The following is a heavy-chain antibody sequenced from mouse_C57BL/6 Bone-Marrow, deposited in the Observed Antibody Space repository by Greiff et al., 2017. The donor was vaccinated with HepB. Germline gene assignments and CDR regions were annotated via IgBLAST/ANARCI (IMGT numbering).Heavy chain of an antibody. CDR2: IYPRSGNT. Sequence: VQLQHSGAELARPGASVKLSCKASGYTFTSYGISWVKQSTGQGLEWIGEIYPRSGNTYYNEKFKGKATLTADKSSSTAYMELRSLTSEDSAVYFCARSEKAWFAYWGQGTLVTVSA. CDR3: ARSEKAWFAY. CDR1: GYTFTSYG. V-gene: IGHV1-81*01. J-gene: IGHJ3*01.